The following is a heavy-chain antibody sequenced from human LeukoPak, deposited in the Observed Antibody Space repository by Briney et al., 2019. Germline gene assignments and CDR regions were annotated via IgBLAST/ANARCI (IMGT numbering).Heavy chain of an antibody. J-gene: IGHJ4*02. Sequence: GGSLRLSCAASGFTFSSYEMNWVRQAPGKGLEWVSSISRSATTIYYADSVKGRFTISRDNAKNSLYLQMNSLRAEDTAVYFCARVGALSSSWLLYWGQGTLVTVSS. V-gene: IGHV3-48*03. CDR1: GFTFSSYE. CDR3: ARVGALSSSWLLY. CDR2: ISRSATTI. D-gene: IGHD6-13*01.